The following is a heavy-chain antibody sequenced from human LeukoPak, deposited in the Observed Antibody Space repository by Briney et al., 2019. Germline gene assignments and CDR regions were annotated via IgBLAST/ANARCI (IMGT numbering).Heavy chain of an antibody. CDR1: GGTLSSYT. D-gene: IGHD3-16*01. J-gene: IGHJ4*02. V-gene: IGHV1-69*13. CDR2: IIPMFGTA. Sequence: SVKVSCRASGGTLSSYTISWVRQAPGQGLEWMGGIIPMFGTAHYAQKLQGRATITADESTRTAHLELSGLRSDDTAVYYCARGQNRMITFGGVMTFAYWGQGTLVTVSS. CDR3: ARGQNRMITFGGVMTFAY.